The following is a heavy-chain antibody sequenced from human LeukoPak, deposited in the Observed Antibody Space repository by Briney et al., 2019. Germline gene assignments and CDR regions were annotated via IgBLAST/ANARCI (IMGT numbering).Heavy chain of an antibody. CDR3: AKDSTMIVVVTDYYFDY. CDR2: IYSDNT. V-gene: IGHV3-66*03. CDR1: GFTVSSNS. Sequence: GGSLRLSCTVSGFTVSSNSMSWVRQAPGKGLEWVSFIYSDNTHYSDSVKGRFTISRDNSKNTLYLQMNSLRAEDTAVYYCAKDSTMIVVVTDYYFDYWGQGTLVTVSS. D-gene: IGHD3-22*01. J-gene: IGHJ4*02.